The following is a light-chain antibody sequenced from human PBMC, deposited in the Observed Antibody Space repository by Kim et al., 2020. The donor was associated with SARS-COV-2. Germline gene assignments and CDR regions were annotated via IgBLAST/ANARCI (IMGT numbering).Light chain of an antibody. CDR1: QSGSID. Sequence: LSVGERALLSWRARQSGSIDCAWYQQKPGQAPSLLICDASNTATGIPARFSGSGAGTDFTLTSNSLEPEDFAVYYCQQSYSWPLTFGGGTKVDIK. CDR3: QQSYSWPLT. CDR2: DAS. J-gene: IGKJ4*01. V-gene: IGKV3-11*01.